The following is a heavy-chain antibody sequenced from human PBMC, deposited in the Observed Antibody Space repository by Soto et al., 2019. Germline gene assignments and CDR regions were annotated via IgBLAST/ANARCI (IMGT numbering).Heavy chain of an antibody. V-gene: IGHV3-49*04. D-gene: IGHD1-26*01. CDR2: IRGRASGGTT. Sequence: GGSLRLSCTTSGFTFGDYGVNWVRQAPGKGLEWVGFIRGRASGGTTEYAASVKGRFTISSDDSKSVVYLQMDSLKTEDAAVYYCNRWENSGSYSGYWGQGTLVTVSS. CDR1: GFTFGDYG. J-gene: IGHJ4*02. CDR3: NRWENSGSYSGY.